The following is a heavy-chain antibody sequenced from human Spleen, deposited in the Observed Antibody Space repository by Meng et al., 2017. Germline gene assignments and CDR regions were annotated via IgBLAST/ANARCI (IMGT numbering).Heavy chain of an antibody. V-gene: IGHV1-69*05. D-gene: IGHD6-13*01. CDR3: ARDEDISAAGKLFGDY. CDR2: IIPIFGTA. CDR1: GYTFTSYD. J-gene: IGHJ4*02. Sequence: SVKVSCKASGYTFTSYDINWVRQATGQGLEWMGGIIPIFGTANYAQKFQGRVTITTDESTSTAYMELSSLRSEDTAVYYCARDEDISAAGKLFGDYWGQETLVTVSS.